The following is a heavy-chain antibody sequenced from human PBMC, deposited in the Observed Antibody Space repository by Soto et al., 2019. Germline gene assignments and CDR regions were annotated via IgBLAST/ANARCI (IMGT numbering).Heavy chain of an antibody. CDR2: IKQDGSEK. D-gene: IGHD3-16*01. V-gene: IGHV3-7*01. Sequence: EVQLVESGGGLVQPGGSLRLSCAASGFTFSRYWMSWVRQAPGKGLEWVANIKQDGSEKYYVDSVKGRFTISRDNAKNSLYLQMNSLRAEDTAVYYCARYDEGYFDYWGQGPLVTVSS. CDR3: ARYDEGYFDY. J-gene: IGHJ4*02. CDR1: GFTFSRYW.